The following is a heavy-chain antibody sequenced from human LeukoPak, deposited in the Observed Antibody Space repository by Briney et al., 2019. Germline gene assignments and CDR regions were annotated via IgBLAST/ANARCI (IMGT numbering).Heavy chain of an antibody. CDR1: GGSFSGYY. CDR3: ASRRRFLEWLLPSKSGYYYGMDV. D-gene: IGHD3-3*01. V-gene: IGHV4-34*01. CDR2: INHSGST. Sequence: KASETLSLTCAVYGGSFSGYYWSWIRQPPGKGLEWIGEINHSGSTNYNPSLKSRVTISVDTSKNQFSLKLSSVTAADTAVYYCASRRRFLEWLLPSKSGYYYGMDVWGQGTTVTVSS. J-gene: IGHJ6*02.